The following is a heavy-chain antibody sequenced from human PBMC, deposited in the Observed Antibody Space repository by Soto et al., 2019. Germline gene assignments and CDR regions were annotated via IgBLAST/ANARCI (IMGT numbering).Heavy chain of an antibody. V-gene: IGHV3-23*01. J-gene: IGHJ2*01. CDR3: AKATPTRAKSLTYWYFDL. CDR1: GFTFSSYA. CDR2: ISGSGGST. Sequence: EVQLLESGGGLVQPGGSLRLSCAASGFTFSSYAMSWVRQAPGKGLEWVSAISGSGGSTYYADSVKGRFTISRDNSKNTLYLQMNSLRAEDTAVYYCAKATPTRAKSLTYWYFDLWGRGTLVTVSS. D-gene: IGHD1-26*01.